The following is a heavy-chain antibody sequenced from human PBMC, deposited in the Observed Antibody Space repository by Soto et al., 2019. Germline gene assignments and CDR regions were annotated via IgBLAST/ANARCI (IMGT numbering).Heavy chain of an antibody. D-gene: IGHD3-3*01. CDR3: ARTYYDFWSGYYRYYYYGMDV. Sequence: GESLKISCAASGFTFSSYGMHWVRQAPGKGLEWVAVIWYDGSNKYYADSVKGRFTISRDNSKNTLYLQMNSLRAEDTAVYYCARTYYDFWSGYYRYYYYGMDVWGQGTTVTVSS. CDR2: IWYDGSNK. V-gene: IGHV3-33*01. J-gene: IGHJ6*02. CDR1: GFTFSSYG.